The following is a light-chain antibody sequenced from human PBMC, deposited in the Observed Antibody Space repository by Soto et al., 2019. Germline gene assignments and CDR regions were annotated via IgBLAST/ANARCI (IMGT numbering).Light chain of an antibody. V-gene: IGKV3-15*01. CDR1: ESFTSS. CDR3: QQYNNWPPIT. J-gene: IGKJ5*01. CDR2: AAS. Sequence: EIVMTQSPATLSVSPGDRATLSCRASESFTSSLAWYQQKPGQPPRLLIYAASTRATDVPARFSGGGSETEFTLTISSLQSEDFAVYYCQQYNNWPPITFGHGTRLEI.